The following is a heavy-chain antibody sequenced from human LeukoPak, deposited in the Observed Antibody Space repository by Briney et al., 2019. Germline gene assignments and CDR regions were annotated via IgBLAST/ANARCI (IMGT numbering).Heavy chain of an antibody. CDR3: ARGLYYYYYGMDV. CDR2: INHSGST. Sequence: SETLSLTCAVYGGSFSGYYWSWIRQPPGKGLEWIGEINHSGSTNYNPSLKSRVTISVDTSKNQFSLKLSSVTAADTAVYYCARGLYYYYYGMDVWGQGTTVTVSS. CDR1: GGSFSGYY. V-gene: IGHV4-34*01. J-gene: IGHJ6*02.